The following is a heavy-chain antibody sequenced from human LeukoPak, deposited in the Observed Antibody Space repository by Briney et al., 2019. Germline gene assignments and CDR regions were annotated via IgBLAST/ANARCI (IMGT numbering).Heavy chain of an antibody. J-gene: IGHJ5*02. D-gene: IGHD4-11*01. V-gene: IGHV7-4-1*02. CDR2: INTNTGNP. CDR1: GYTFTSYG. CDR3: ARGHDYSKGYNWFDP. Sequence: ASVKVSCKASGYTFTSYGISWVRQAPGQGLEWMGWINTNTGNPTYAQGFTGRFVFSLDTSVSTAYLQISSLKAEDTAVYYCARGHDYSKGYNWFDPWGQGTLVTVSS.